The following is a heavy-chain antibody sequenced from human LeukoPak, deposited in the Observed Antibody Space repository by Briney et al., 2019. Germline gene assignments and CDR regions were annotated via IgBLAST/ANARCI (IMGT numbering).Heavy chain of an antibody. D-gene: IGHD6-13*01. Sequence: SETLSLTCTVSGDSITSHYWSWIRQPPGKGLEWIGYVYHTGSTNCNPSLKSRVTISVDTSKNQFSLKLSSVTAADTAVYYCASLLGGYSNWGQGTLVTVSS. CDR2: VYHTGST. V-gene: IGHV4-59*11. J-gene: IGHJ4*02. CDR3: ASLLGGYSN. CDR1: GDSITSHY.